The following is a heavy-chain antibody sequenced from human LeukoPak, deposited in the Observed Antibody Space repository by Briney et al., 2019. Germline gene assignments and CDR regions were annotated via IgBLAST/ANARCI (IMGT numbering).Heavy chain of an antibody. V-gene: IGHV1-2*02. J-gene: IGHJ4*02. CDR1: GYTFTGYY. Sequence: ASVKVSCKASGYTFTGYYMHWVRQAPGQGLEWMGWINPNSGGTNYAQKFQGRVTMTRDTSISIAYMELSRLRSDDTAVYYCARGDFLEWLLYYDYWGQGTLVTVSS. CDR3: ARGDFLEWLLYYDY. CDR2: INPNSGGT. D-gene: IGHD3-3*01.